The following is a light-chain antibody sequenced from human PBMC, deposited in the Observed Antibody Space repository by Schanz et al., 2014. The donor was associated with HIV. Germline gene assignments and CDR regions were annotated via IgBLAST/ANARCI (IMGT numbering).Light chain of an antibody. CDR3: ASYGGSNNLL. V-gene: IGLV2-8*01. J-gene: IGLJ2*01. CDR1: SSDIG. Sequence: QSVLTQPPSASGSPGQSVAISCTGASSDIGVSWYQQYPGNAPKLMIFALNRRTSGVPDRFSGAKSGNTAFLLISGLQDEDEADYYCASYGGSNNLLFGGGTQLTVL. CDR2: ALN.